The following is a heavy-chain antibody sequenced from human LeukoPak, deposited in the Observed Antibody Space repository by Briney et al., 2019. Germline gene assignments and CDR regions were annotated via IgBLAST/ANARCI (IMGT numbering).Heavy chain of an antibody. Sequence: PGGSLRLSCAASGFTFSSYAMHWVRQAPGKGLEGVAAISYDGIKKYYADSVTDRLTISRDNSKNTLYLQMNSMRADDTAVYYCARDLGLDVVVVPAAIHRNDYYYYGMDVWGQGTTVTVSS. CDR2: ISYDGIKK. D-gene: IGHD2-2*01. CDR3: ARDLGLDVVVVPAAIHRNDYYYYGMDV. J-gene: IGHJ6*02. CDR1: GFTFSSYA. V-gene: IGHV3-30*04.